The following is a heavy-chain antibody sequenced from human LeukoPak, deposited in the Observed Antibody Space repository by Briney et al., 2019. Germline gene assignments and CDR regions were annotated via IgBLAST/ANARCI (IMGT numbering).Heavy chain of an antibody. CDR1: GGSFSGYS. V-gene: IGHV4-30-2*01. J-gene: IGHJ4*02. D-gene: IGHD5-18*01. Sequence: SETLSLTCAVYGGSFSGYSWSWIRQPPGKGLEWIGYIYHSGSTYYNPSLKSRVTISVDRSKNQFSLKLSSVTAADTAVYYCARYSYGLDYWGQGTLITVSS. CDR3: ARYSYGLDY. CDR2: IYHSGST.